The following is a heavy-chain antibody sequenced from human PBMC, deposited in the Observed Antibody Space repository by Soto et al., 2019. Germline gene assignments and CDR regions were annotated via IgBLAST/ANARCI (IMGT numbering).Heavy chain of an antibody. V-gene: IGHV3-21*01. D-gene: IGHD6-13*01. CDR1: GFTFSSYS. J-gene: IGHJ4*02. CDR3: AREGYSSTEYYFDY. CDR2: ISSSSSYI. Sequence: GSLRLSCAASGFTFSSYSMNWVRQAPGKGLEWVSSISSSSSYIYYADSVKGRFTISRDNAKNSLYLQMNSLRAEDTAVYYCAREGYSSTEYYFDYWGQGTLVTVSS.